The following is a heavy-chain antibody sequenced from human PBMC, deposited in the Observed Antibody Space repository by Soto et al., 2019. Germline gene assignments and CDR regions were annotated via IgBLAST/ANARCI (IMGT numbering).Heavy chain of an antibody. CDR1: GGSISKFY. CDR3: VRDGSKALRDWFDP. D-gene: IGHD4-17*01. J-gene: IGHJ5*02. Sequence: SETLSLTCSVSGGSISKFYWSWIRKTAGKGLEWMGRVYATGTTDYNPSLRSRVAMSVDISKKTFSLRLTSVTAADTGVYYCVRDGSKALRDWFDPWGQGKLVTVSS. V-gene: IGHV4-4*07. CDR2: VYATGTT.